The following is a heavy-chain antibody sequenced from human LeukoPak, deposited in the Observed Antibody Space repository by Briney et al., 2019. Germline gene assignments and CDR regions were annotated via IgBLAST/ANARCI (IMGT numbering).Heavy chain of an antibody. CDR3: ARREYGTGSYHLVY. D-gene: IGHD3-10*01. V-gene: IGHV1-8*01. CDR2: MNPNSGNT. Sequence: ASVKVSCKASGYTFTSYDINWVRQATGQGLEWMGWMNPNSGNTGYAQKFQGRVTMTTNTSISTAYMELSSLRSEDTAVYYCARREYGTGSYHLVYWGQGTLVTVSS. CDR1: GYTFTSYD. J-gene: IGHJ4*02.